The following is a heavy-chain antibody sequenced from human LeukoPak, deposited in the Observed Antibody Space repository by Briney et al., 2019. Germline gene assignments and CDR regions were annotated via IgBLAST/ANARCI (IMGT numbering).Heavy chain of an antibody. CDR1: GVSISSSNW. J-gene: IGHJ4*02. CDR2: IYHSGST. D-gene: IGHD3-10*01. Sequence: PSETLSLTCAVSGVSISSSNWWSWVRQPPGQGLGWIGEIYHSGSTNYNPSLKSRVTISVDKSKNQFSLKLSSVTAADTAVYYCARGGYGSGTPSYFDYWGQGTLVTVSS. CDR3: ARGGYGSGTPSYFDY. V-gene: IGHV4-4*02.